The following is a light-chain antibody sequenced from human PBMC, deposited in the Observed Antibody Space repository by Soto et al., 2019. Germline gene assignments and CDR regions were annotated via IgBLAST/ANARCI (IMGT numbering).Light chain of an antibody. CDR1: SSDVGAYKY. Sequence: ALTQPPSASGSPGQSVTISCTGTSSDVGAYKYVSWYQQYPGKAPKLMIYEVSKRPSGVPARFSGSKSGNTASLTVSGLQSEDEADYYCTSYIGSDTWVFGGGTKVTVL. J-gene: IGLJ3*02. V-gene: IGLV2-8*01. CDR2: EVS. CDR3: TSYIGSDTWV.